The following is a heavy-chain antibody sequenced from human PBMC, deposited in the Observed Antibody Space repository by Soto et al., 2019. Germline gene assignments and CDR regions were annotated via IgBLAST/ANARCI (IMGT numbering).Heavy chain of an antibody. J-gene: IGHJ5*02. CDR2: IRSKIFGGTT. V-gene: IGHV3-49*03. CDR1: GFTFGDYA. D-gene: IGHD3-22*01. CDR3: SRIRTSMIVVVSGS. Sequence: PGGALRLSCTTSGFTFGDYAMSWFRQAPGKGLEWVGFIRSKIFGGTTEYAAAVKGRFIISRDDSKSIAYLQMDSLKTEDTAVYYCSRIRTSMIVVVSGSWGQGTMVTVSS.